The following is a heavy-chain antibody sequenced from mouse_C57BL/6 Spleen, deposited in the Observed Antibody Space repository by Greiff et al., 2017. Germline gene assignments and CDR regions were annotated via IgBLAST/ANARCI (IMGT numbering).Heavy chain of an antibody. CDR1: GYTFTDYN. D-gene: IGHD2-10*02. Sequence: VQLQQSGPELVKPGASVKIPCKASGYTFTDYNMDWVKQSHGKSLEWIGDINPNNGGTIYNQKFKGKATLTVDKSSSTAYMELRSLTSEATAGYYWARSGYGNYGYWGQGTSVTVSS. CDR3: ARSGYGNYGY. V-gene: IGHV1-18*01. J-gene: IGHJ4*01. CDR2: INPNNGGT.